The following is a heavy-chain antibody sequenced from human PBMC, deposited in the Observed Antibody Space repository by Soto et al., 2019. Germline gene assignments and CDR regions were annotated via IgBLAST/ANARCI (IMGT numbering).Heavy chain of an antibody. Sequence: QVQLVQSGAEVKKPGASVKVSCKASGYTFTTYYIHWVRQAPGQGLEYMGIINLSGAGTIYAQKFQGIITMTGDTSTSTVSMELSSLRSEDTAVYYCAREMPSSYYFDYWGQGTLVTVSS. D-gene: IGHD2-2*01. CDR1: GYTFTTYY. V-gene: IGHV1-46*01. CDR2: INLSGAGT. CDR3: AREMPSSYYFDY. J-gene: IGHJ4*02.